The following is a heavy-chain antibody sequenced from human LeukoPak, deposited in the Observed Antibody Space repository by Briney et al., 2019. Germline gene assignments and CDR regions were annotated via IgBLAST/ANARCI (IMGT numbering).Heavy chain of an antibody. CDR3: ARVASSYYTMDV. Sequence: SETLSLTCTVSGGSISSSSYYWSWIRQPPGKGLEWIGYSYHSGSTSYNPSLKSRVTISVDTSKNQFSLKLSSVTAADTAVYYCARVASSYYTMDVWGQGTTVTVSS. V-gene: IGHV4-61*01. CDR2: SYHSGST. CDR1: GGSISSSSYY. J-gene: IGHJ6*02.